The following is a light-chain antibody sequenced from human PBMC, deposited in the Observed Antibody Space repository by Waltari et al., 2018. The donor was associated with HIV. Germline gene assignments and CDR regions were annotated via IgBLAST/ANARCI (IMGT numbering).Light chain of an antibody. V-gene: IGLV2-14*03. CDR3: ESYTSASVWV. CDR2: DVT. Sequence: QSALTQPASVSGSPGQSITISCTGSSRDVGGYTFVSWYQQHPGKAPSVLVYDVTTRPSGVSACFSGSRSGDTASLTISGLQPEDEADYYCESYTSASVWVFGGGTRLTVL. J-gene: IGLJ3*02. CDR1: SRDVGGYTF.